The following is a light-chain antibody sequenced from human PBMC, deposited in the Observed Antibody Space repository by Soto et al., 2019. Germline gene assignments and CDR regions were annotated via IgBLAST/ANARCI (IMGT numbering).Light chain of an antibody. CDR3: QQRVDWLT. CDR2: DAS. CDR1: QSVSIY. V-gene: IGKV3-11*01. Sequence: EIVLTQSPGTLSLSPGDRATLSCRASQSVSIYLAWYQQKPGQAPRLLSYDASNRVTGIPARFSGSGSGTDFTLTISSVEPEGFAVYYCQQRVDWLTFGGGTELEIK. J-gene: IGKJ4*01.